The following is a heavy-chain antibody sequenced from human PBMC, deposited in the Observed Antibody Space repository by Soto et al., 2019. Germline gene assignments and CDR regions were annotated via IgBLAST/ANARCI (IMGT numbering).Heavy chain of an antibody. V-gene: IGHV1-3*01. Sequence: ASVKVSCKASGYTFTSYAMHWVRQAPGQRLEWMGWINAGNGNTKYSQKFQGRVTITRDTSASTAYMELSSLRSEDTAVYYCARGGLAVYYGMDFWGQGSSVTVSS. CDR2: INAGNGNT. D-gene: IGHD6-19*01. CDR3: ARGGLAVYYGMDF. CDR1: GYTFTSYA. J-gene: IGHJ6*02.